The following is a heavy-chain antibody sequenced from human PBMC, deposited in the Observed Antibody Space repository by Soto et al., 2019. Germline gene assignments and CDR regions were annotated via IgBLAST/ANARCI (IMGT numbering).Heavy chain of an antibody. CDR2: IVLTVDTS. D-gene: IGHD5-12*01. CDR1: VATFSSYA. V-gene: IGHV1-69*12. J-gene: IGHJ4*02. CDR3: VRVVAIPGYPDN. Sequence: QVQLVQSGAEVRQPASSVKVSCKTSVATFSSYAITWVRQAPGQGLGWMGGIVLTVDTSTYAQKFQGRVTIAAXXYTKTVNMEPSSLTSDDTAVYYCVRVVAIPGYPDNWGQGTLVTVYS.